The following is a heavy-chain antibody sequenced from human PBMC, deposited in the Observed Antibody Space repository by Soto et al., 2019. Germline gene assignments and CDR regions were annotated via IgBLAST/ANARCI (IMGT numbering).Heavy chain of an antibody. V-gene: IGHV4-34*01. D-gene: IGHD3-10*01. J-gene: IGHJ4*02. Sequence: QVQLQQWGAGLLKPSETLSLTCAVYGGSFSGYYWSWIRQPPGKGLEWIGEINHSGSTNYNPSLKSRVTISVDTSKNQFALKLSSVTAADTAVYYCARRRHPLGHGSGSYGYWGQETLVTVSS. CDR1: GGSFSGYY. CDR3: ARRRHPLGHGSGSYGY. CDR2: INHSGST.